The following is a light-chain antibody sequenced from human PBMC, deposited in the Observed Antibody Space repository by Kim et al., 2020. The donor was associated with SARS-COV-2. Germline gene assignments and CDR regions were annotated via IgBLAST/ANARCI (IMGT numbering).Light chain of an antibody. J-gene: IGKJ5*01. Sequence: SPGERATLSCRASQSVSRSYLAWYQQNPGQSPSLLIYAASNRATGVPDRFSGSGSGTDFTLTISRLDPEDFGLYYCQQYATSPITFGRGTRLEIK. V-gene: IGKV3-20*01. CDR3: QQYATSPIT. CDR2: AAS. CDR1: QSVSRSY.